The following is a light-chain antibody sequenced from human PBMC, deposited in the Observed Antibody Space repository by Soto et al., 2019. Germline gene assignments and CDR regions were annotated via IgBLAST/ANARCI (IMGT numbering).Light chain of an antibody. J-gene: IGLJ2*01. CDR3: TSYTTGNTPPVL. Sequence: QSVLTQPASVSGSPGQSITISCTGTSSDVGGYNYVSWYQHHPGKAPKLMIHEVSNRASGVSNRFSGSKSGNTASLTISGLQAEDEADYYCTSYTTGNTPPVLFGGGTKPTV. CDR1: SSDVGGYNY. V-gene: IGLV2-14*01. CDR2: EVS.